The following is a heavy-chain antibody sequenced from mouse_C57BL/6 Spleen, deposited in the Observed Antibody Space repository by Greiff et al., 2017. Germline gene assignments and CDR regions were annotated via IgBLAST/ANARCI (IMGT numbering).Heavy chain of an antibody. CDR2: INPGSGGT. V-gene: IGHV1-54*01. CDR3: ARSGATTVVADWYFDV. Sequence: VQLQQSGAELVRPGTSVKVSCKASGYAFTNYLIEWVKQRPGQGLEWIGVINPGSGGTNYNEKFKGKATLTADKSSSTAYMQLSSLTSEDSAVYFCARSGATTVVADWYFDVWGTGTTVTVSS. D-gene: IGHD1-1*01. J-gene: IGHJ1*03. CDR1: GYAFTNYL.